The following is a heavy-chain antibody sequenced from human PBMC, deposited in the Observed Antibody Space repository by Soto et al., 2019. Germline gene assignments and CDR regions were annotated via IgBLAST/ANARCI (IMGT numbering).Heavy chain of an antibody. D-gene: IGHD3-16*02. Sequence: PSETLSLTCTVSGGSINTFYWSYIRQPPGKGLEWIGYTHYSGSTNYNPSLKSRVTISLDTSENQFSLKLSSVTAADTAEYYCARAQLGGSYRRPYFDYWGQGTLVTVSS. CDR3: ARAQLGGSYRRPYFDY. CDR2: THYSGST. V-gene: IGHV4-59*08. CDR1: GGSINTFY. J-gene: IGHJ4*02.